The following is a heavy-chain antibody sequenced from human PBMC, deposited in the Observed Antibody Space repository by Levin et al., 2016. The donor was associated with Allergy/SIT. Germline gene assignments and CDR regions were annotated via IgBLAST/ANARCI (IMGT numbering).Heavy chain of an antibody. CDR3: ARGTPYYYDSSGYYCAFDI. J-gene: IGHJ3*02. CDR2: IYHSGST. Sequence: SETLSLTCAVSGGSISSGGYSWSWIRQPPGKGLEWIGYIYHSGSTYYNPSLKSRVTISVDRSKNQFSLKLSSVTAADTAVYYCARGTPYYYDSSGYYCAFDIWGQGTMVTVSS. D-gene: IGHD3-22*01. V-gene: IGHV4-30-2*01. CDR1: GGSISSGGYS.